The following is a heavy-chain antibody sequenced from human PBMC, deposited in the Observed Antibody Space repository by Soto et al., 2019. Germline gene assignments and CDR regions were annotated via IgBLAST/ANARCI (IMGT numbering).Heavy chain of an antibody. V-gene: IGHV4-30-2*01. J-gene: IGHJ4*02. CDR1: GGSISSGGYS. D-gene: IGHD4-17*01. CDR2: IYHSGST. Sequence: PSETLSLTCAVSGGSISSGGYSWSWIRQPPGKGLEWIGYIYHSGSTYYNPSLKSRVTISVDRSKNQFSLKLSSVTAADTAVYYCARSPTTVTYFDYWGQGTLVTVSS. CDR3: ARSPTTVTYFDY.